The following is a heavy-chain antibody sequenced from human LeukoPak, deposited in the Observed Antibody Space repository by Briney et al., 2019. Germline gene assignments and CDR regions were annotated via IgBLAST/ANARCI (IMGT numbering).Heavy chain of an antibody. Sequence: SETLSLTCAVYGGSFSGYYWGWIRQPPGKGLEWVGSVYYTGSTFYNPPLKSRVTTSVDTSKNHFSLNLSSVTAADTAVYYCARHRGRYYDSGSYYYFDYWGQGTLVTVSS. V-gene: IGHV4-39*02. J-gene: IGHJ4*02. D-gene: IGHD3-10*01. CDR1: GGSFSGYY. CDR2: VYYTGST. CDR3: ARHRGRYYDSGSYYYFDY.